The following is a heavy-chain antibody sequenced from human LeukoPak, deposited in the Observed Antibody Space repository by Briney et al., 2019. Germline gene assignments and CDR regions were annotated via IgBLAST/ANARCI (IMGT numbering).Heavy chain of an antibody. Sequence: SEALSLTCTVSGGSISSYYWSWIRQPPGKGLEWIGYIYYSGSTNYNPSLKSRVTISVDTSKNQFSLKLSSVTAADTAVYYCARDSGVGFSYYYYYGMDVWGQGTTVTVSS. CDR3: ARDSGVGFSYYYYYGMDV. CDR2: IYYSGST. CDR1: GGSISSYY. J-gene: IGHJ6*02. D-gene: IGHD2-15*01. V-gene: IGHV4-59*01.